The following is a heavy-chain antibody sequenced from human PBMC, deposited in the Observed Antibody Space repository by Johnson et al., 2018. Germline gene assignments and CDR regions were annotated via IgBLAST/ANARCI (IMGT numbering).Heavy chain of an antibody. Sequence: QVQLVQSGAEVKQPGSSVKVSCKASGDTFSSYAISWVRQAPGQGLEWMGGIIPVFHAPNYAQKFQGRVTITADESTSTAYMELNSLRTEDTAVYYCARDGNIGVVAASMVDYYYAIDVWGKGTTVTVA. CDR1: GDTFSSYA. CDR2: IIPVFHAP. V-gene: IGHV1-69*12. J-gene: IGHJ6*03. CDR3: ARDGNIGVVAASMVDYYYAIDV. D-gene: IGHD2-2*01.